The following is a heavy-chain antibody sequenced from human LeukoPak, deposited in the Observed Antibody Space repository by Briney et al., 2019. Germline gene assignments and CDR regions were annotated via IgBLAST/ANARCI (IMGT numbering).Heavy chain of an antibody. V-gene: IGHV3-23*01. D-gene: IGHD3-22*01. CDR1: GFTFCTYA. J-gene: IGHJ4*02. CDR3: AKDVNSSGYYLGFDY. CDR2: ISGGGDK. Sequence: PGGALRLSFAAPGFTFCTYAMSWVRQAPGKGVGGVTTISGGGDKQYADHVKGRFTVSRDDSKNTLYLQMNSLRAEDTALYYCAKDVNSSGYYLGFDYWGQGTLVTVSS.